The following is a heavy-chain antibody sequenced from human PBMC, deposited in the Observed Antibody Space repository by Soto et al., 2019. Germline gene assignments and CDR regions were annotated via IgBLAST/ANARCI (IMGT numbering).Heavy chain of an antibody. Sequence: SEPLSLTCAVYGGSFSGYYWSWIRQPPGKGLEWIGEINHSGSTNYNPSLKSRVTISVDTSKNQFSLKLSSVTAADTAVYYCARGRGYYYGSGRAYGMDVWGQGTTVTVSS. D-gene: IGHD3-10*01. V-gene: IGHV4-34*01. CDR2: INHSGST. CDR1: GGSFSGYY. CDR3: ARGRGYYYGSGRAYGMDV. J-gene: IGHJ6*02.